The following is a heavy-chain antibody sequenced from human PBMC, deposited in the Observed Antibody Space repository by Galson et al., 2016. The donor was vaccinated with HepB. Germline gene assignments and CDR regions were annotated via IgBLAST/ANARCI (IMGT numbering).Heavy chain of an antibody. Sequence: SVKVSCKASGYTFTSHYMYWVRQAPGQGLEWMGIIDPSGGSTIYAQKFQGRVTLTRDTSTSTVYMELSSLRPEDTAVYYCARDSREEKYYDVLTGYYFIRDRTGGWYFDLWGRGTLVTVSS. D-gene: IGHD3-9*01. V-gene: IGHV1-46*01. CDR3: ARDSREEKYYDVLTGYYFIRDRTGGWYFDL. CDR1: GYTFTSHY. J-gene: IGHJ2*01. CDR2: IDPSGGST.